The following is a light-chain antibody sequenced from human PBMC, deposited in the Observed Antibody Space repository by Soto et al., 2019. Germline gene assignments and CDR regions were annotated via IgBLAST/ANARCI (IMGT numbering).Light chain of an antibody. Sequence: EILLTQSPGTLPLSPGERGTLSCRASQTVSSSYLAWYQQKPGQAPRLLVYGISRRATGIPDRFSGSGSGTDFTLTITRLEHDDFAVYYCQQYVTSSPRTFGQGTKVDIK. CDR1: QTVSSSY. CDR3: QQYVTSSPRT. V-gene: IGKV3-20*01. J-gene: IGKJ1*01. CDR2: GIS.